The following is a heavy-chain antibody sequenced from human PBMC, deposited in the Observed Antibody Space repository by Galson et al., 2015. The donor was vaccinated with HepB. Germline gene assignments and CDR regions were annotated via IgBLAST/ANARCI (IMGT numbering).Heavy chain of an antibody. J-gene: IGHJ6*02. CDR3: AREGVVVPAARGYYYYYGMDV. Sequence: SVKVSCKASGYTFTSYGISWVRQAPGQGLEWMGWISAYNGNTNYAQKHQGRVTMTTDTSTSTAYMELRSLRSDDTAVYYCAREGVVVPAARGYYYYYGMDVWGQGTTVTVSS. V-gene: IGHV1-18*04. D-gene: IGHD2-2*01. CDR2: ISAYNGNT. CDR1: GYTFTSYG.